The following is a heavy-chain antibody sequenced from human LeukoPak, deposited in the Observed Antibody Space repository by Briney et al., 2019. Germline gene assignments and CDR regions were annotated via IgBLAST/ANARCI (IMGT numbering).Heavy chain of an antibody. CDR1: GGTFSSYA. CDR2: IIPIFGTA. J-gene: IGHJ3*02. CDR3: ARVLTQNDAFDI. D-gene: IGHD1-1*01. V-gene: IGHV1-69*13. Sequence: SVKVSCKASGGTFSSYAISWVRQAPGQGLEWMGGIIPIFGTANYAQKFQGRVTITADESTSTAYMELSSLRSEDTAVYYCARVLTQNDAFDIWGQGTMVTVSS.